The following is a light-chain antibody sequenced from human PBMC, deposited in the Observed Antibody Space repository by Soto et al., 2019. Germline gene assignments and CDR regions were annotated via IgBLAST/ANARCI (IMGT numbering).Light chain of an antibody. J-gene: IGLJ1*01. CDR3: SSPTSSYTVI. V-gene: IGLV2-14*01. Sequence: QSVLTQPASVSGSPGQSITISCTGTSSDIGGYVSWYQQYPGKAPKIMIYDLTNRPSGVSNRFSGSKSGDTASLTISGLQAEDEADYYCSSPTSSYTVIFGNGTKVTVL. CDR2: DLT. CDR1: SSDIGGY.